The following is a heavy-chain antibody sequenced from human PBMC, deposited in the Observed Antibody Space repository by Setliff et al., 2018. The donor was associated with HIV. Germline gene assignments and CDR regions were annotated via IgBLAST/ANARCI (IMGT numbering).Heavy chain of an antibody. CDR3: ATQRDIVMVPGQGGFDI. V-gene: IGHV1-18*01. J-gene: IGHJ3*02. CDR2: ISVYNGNT. CDR1: TYTFSSYV. Sequence: ASVKVSCKASTYTFSSYVINRVRQAPGQGLEWMGRISVYNGNTIYAQKLQGRVIMTTDTSTSTAYMELRSLRSDDTAMYYCATQRDIVMVPGQGGFDIWAQGTMVTVSS. D-gene: IGHD2-2*01.